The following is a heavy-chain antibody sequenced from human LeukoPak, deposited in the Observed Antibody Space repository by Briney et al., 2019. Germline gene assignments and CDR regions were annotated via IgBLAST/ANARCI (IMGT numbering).Heavy chain of an antibody. D-gene: IGHD3-22*01. CDR1: GGSFSGYY. Sequence: PSETLSLTCAVYGGSFSGYYWSWIRQPPGKGLEWIGEINHSGSTNYNPSLKSRVTISVDTSKNQFSLKLSSVTAADTAVYYCARVRRCSGYLLFRYFDYWGQGTLVTVSS. CDR2: INHSGST. CDR3: ARVRRCSGYLLFRYFDY. J-gene: IGHJ4*02. V-gene: IGHV4-34*01.